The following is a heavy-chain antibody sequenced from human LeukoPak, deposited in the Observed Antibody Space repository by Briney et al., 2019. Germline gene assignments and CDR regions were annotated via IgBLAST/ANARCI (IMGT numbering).Heavy chain of an antibody. Sequence: GGSLRLSCAASGFTVSSNYMSWVRQAPGKGLEWVSVIYSGDNTYYADSVKGRFTITRDNSNNALYLQMNSLRAEDTAVYYCARDKWVTWGQGTLVTVSS. J-gene: IGHJ4*02. D-gene: IGHD5-18*01. CDR3: ARDKWVT. CDR1: GFTVSSNY. CDR2: IYSGDNT. V-gene: IGHV3-66*01.